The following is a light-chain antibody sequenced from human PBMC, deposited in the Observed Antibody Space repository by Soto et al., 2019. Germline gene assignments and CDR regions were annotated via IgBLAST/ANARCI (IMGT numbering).Light chain of an antibody. CDR3: VSWDDSLSGLV. J-gene: IGLJ1*01. CDR1: SANIGNNY. Sequence: QSVLTQPPSASGTPGQRVTISCCGRSANIGNNYVCWYQQLPGTAPKLLIYSNNQRPSGVPDRFSGSKSGTSASLAISGLRSEDEADYYCVSWDDSLSGLVFGTGTKVTVL. CDR2: SNN. V-gene: IGLV1-47*02.